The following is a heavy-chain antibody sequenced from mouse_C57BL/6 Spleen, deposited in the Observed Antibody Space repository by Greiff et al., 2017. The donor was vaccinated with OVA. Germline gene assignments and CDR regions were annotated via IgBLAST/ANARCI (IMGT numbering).Heavy chain of an antibody. CDR3: ARWDGYYDAMDY. V-gene: IGHV1-64*01. CDR2: IHPYSGST. CDR1: GYTFTSYW. D-gene: IGHD2-3*01. J-gene: IGHJ4*01. Sequence: QVQLQQPGAELVKPGASVKLSCKASGYTFTSYWMHWVKQRPGQGLEWIGMIHPYSGSTNYNEKFKSKATLTVDKSSSTANMQLSSLTSEDSAVYCCARWDGYYDAMDYWGQGTSVTVSS.